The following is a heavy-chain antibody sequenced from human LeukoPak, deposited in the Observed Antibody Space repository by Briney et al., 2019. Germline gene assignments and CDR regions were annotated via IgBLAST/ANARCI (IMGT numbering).Heavy chain of an antibody. CDR3: ARWGHFDTSGYFVVDY. V-gene: IGHV4-59*01. D-gene: IGHD3-22*01. Sequence: PSETLSLTCSISDGSISSYYWNWIRQSPGRGLEWIGHIHYSGSTHYNPSLQSRVSISIDTSKNHVSLKLRSVSAVDTAVYYCARWGHFDTSGYFVVDYWGQGTLVTVSS. J-gene: IGHJ4*02. CDR2: IHYSGST. CDR1: DGSISSYY.